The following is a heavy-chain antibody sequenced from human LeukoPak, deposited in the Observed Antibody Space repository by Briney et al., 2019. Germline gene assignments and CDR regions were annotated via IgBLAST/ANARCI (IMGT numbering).Heavy chain of an antibody. D-gene: IGHD6-13*01. Sequence: GASVKVSCKASGYTFTGYYMHWVRQAPGQGLEWMGWINPNSGGTNYAQKFQGRVTMTRDTSISTAYMELSRLRSDDTAVYYCARVRYSSSWYGYYYYMDVWGKGTTVTISS. CDR1: GYTFTGYY. J-gene: IGHJ6*03. V-gene: IGHV1-2*02. CDR3: ARVRYSSSWYGYYYYMDV. CDR2: INPNSGGT.